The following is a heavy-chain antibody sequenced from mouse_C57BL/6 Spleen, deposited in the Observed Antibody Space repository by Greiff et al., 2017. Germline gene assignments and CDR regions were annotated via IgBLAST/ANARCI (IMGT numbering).Heavy chain of an antibody. CDR3: ARQYDYDAWFAY. Sequence: EVQLVESGGGLVQPGGSLKLSCAASGFTFSDYYMYWVRQTPEKRLEWVAYISNGGGSTYYPDTVKGRFTISRDNAKNTLYLQMSRLESEDTAMYYCARQYDYDAWFAYWGQGTLVTVSA. D-gene: IGHD2-4*01. CDR2: ISNGGGST. V-gene: IGHV5-12*01. CDR1: GFTFSDYY. J-gene: IGHJ3*01.